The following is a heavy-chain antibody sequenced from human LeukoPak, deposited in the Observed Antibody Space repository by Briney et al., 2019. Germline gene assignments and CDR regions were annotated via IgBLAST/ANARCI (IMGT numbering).Heavy chain of an antibody. V-gene: IGHV3-30*01. D-gene: IGHD3-16*01. Sequence: GGSLRLSCAASGFSFSSYAMHWVRQAPGKGLEWLAVISYDGTNKYYADSVKGRFTISRDNSKNTLYPQMNSLGDEDTAVYYCARDQGSLPVWFYYYMDVWGSGTTVTVSS. CDR2: ISYDGTNK. CDR1: GFSFSSYA. CDR3: ARDQGSLPVWFYYYMDV. J-gene: IGHJ6*03.